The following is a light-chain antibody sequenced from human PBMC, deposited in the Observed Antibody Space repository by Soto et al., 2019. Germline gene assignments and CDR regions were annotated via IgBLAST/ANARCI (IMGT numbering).Light chain of an antibody. J-gene: IGKJ1*01. CDR1: QSVSLS. CDR2: DAS. CDR3: QERTGWPPWT. Sequence: EIVLTQSPATLSLSPGGRATLSCRASQSVSLSLAWYQQKPGQAPRLLIYDASKRASGFPARFSGRGSGTDFTLTISSLEPEDFAVYYCQERTGWPPWTFGQGTKVEIE. V-gene: IGKV3-11*01.